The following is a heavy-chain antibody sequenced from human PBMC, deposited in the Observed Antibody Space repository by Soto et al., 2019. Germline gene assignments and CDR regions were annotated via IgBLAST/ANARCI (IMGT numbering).Heavy chain of an antibody. CDR3: ARDPLDYYFDY. D-gene: IGHD3-16*02. CDR2: IYYSGST. CDR1: GVSVSSGSYY. J-gene: IGHJ4*02. Sequence: SETLSLTCTVSGVSVSSGSYYWSWIRQPPGKGLEWIGYIYYSGSTNYNPSLKSRVTISVDTSKNQFSLKLSSVTAADTAVYYCARDPLDYYFDYWGQGTLVTVSS. V-gene: IGHV4-61*01.